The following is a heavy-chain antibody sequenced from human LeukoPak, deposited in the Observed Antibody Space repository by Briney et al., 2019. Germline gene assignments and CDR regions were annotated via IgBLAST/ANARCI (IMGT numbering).Heavy chain of an antibody. CDR2: IWYDGSNK. Sequence: QPGGSLRLSCAASGFTFSSYAMSWVRQAPGKGLEWVAVIWYDGSNKYYADSVKGRFTISRDNSKNMLYLQMNSLRAEDTAVYYCATDRWDSGLVKYLNHWGQGTPVTVSS. CDR3: ATDRWDSGLVKYLNH. V-gene: IGHV3-33*08. J-gene: IGHJ4*02. D-gene: IGHD5-18*01. CDR1: GFTFSSYA.